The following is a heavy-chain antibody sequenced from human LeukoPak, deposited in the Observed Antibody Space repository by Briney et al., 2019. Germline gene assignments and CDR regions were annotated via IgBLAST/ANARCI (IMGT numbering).Heavy chain of an antibody. CDR3: ARAIVGANLPDY. D-gene: IGHD1-26*01. Sequence: PGGSLRLSCVASGFTFSSYWMSWVRQAPGKGLEWVANIKQDGSEKYYVDSVKGRFTISRDNAKNSLYLQMNSLRAEDTAVYCCARAIVGANLPDYWGQGTLVTVSS. CDR2: IKQDGSEK. CDR1: GFTFSSYW. V-gene: IGHV3-7*01. J-gene: IGHJ4*02.